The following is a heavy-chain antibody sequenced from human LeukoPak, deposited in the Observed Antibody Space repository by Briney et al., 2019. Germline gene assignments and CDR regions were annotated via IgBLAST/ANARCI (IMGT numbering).Heavy chain of an antibody. J-gene: IGHJ3*02. CDR2: MNPNSGNT. V-gene: IGHV1-8*01. CDR1: GYTFTSYD. Sequence: ASVKVSCKASGYTFTSYDINWVRQATGQGLEWMGWMNPNSGNTGYAQKFQGRVTMTRNTSISTAYMELSGLRSEDTAVYYCARGLLRHHAFDIWGQGTMVTVSS. D-gene: IGHD4-17*01. CDR3: ARGLLRHHAFDI.